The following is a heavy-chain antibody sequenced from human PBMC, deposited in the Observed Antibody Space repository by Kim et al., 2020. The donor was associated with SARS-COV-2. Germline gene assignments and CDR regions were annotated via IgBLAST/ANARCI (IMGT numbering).Heavy chain of an antibody. J-gene: IGHJ4*02. Sequence: GGSLRLSCAASGFTFSSYSMNWVRQAPGKGLEWVSSISSSSSYIYYADSVKGRFTISRDNAKNSLYLQMNSLRAEDTAVYYCAREGYYDSSGYYVKGFDYWGQGTLVTVSS. CDR2: ISSSSSYI. V-gene: IGHV3-21*01. CDR3: AREGYYDSSGYYVKGFDY. D-gene: IGHD3-22*01. CDR1: GFTFSSYS.